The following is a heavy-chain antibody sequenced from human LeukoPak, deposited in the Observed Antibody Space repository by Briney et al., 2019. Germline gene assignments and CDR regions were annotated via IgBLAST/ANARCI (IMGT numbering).Heavy chain of an antibody. CDR1: GITASNFY. D-gene: IGHD1-1*01. J-gene: IGHJ4*02. CDR2: ISNNDVT. Sequence: GGSLRLSCAASGITASNFYMMWVRQAPGKGLEWVSYISNNDVTKYADSVRSRLTISRDNSKNILYLQMNSLRVEDTAMYWCASSVTTVGAYDYWGQGAPVTVSS. CDR3: ASSVTTVGAYDY. V-gene: IGHV3-53*01.